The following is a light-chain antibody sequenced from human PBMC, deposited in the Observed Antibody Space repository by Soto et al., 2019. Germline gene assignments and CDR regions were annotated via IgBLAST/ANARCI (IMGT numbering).Light chain of an antibody. Sequence: IVMTQSPATLSVSPGESVTLSCRASQSVSSSYLAWYQQKPGQAPRLLIYGASSRATGIPDRFSGSGSGTDFTLTISSLEPEDFAVYYCQQRSNWPLTFGGGTKVDIK. J-gene: IGKJ4*01. CDR3: QQRSNWPLT. CDR2: GAS. V-gene: IGKV3D-20*02. CDR1: QSVSSSY.